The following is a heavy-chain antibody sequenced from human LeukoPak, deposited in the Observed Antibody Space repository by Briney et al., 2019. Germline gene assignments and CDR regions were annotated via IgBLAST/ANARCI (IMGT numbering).Heavy chain of an antibody. J-gene: IGHJ6*02. CDR3: ARDLRRYYYYYGMDV. CDR1: EYTFTSYY. CDR2: INPSGGST. Sequence: GASVKVSCKASEYTFTSYYMHWVRQAPGQGLEWMGIINPSGGSTSYAQKFQGRVTMTRDTSTSTVYMELSSLRSEDTAVYHCARDLRRYYYYYGMDVWGQGTTVTVSS. V-gene: IGHV1-46*01.